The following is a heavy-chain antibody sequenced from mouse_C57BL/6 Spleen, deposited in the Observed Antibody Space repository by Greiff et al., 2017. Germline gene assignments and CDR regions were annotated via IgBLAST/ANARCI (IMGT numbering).Heavy chain of an antibody. D-gene: IGHD2-3*01. CDR3: ARYDGYYGDFDV. CDR2: IDPYSGGT. J-gene: IGHJ1*03. Sequence: QVQLQQPGAELVKPGASVKLSCKASGYTFTSYWMHWVKQRPGRGLEWIGRIDPYSGGTKYNEKFKSQATLTVDKPSSTAYMQLSSLTSEDSAVYYCARYDGYYGDFDVWGTGTTVTVSS. CDR1: GYTFTSYW. V-gene: IGHV1-72*01.